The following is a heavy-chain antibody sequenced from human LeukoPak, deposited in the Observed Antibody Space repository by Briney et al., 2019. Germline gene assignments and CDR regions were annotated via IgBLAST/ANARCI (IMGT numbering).Heavy chain of an antibody. CDR3: ARGAFGGCSSTSCYTITMVRGVIIGAFDI. CDR2: IIPILGIA. V-gene: IGHV1-69*04. D-gene: IGHD3-10*01. J-gene: IGHJ3*02. CDR1: GGTFSSYA. Sequence: SVKASCKASGGTFSSYAISWVRQAPGQGLEWMGRIIPILGIANYAQKFQGRVTITADKSTSTAYMELSSLRSEDTAVYYCARGAFGGCSSTSCYTITMVRGVIIGAFDIWGQGTTVTVSS.